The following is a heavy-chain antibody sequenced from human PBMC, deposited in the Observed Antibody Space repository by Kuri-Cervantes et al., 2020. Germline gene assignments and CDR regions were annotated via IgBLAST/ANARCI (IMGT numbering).Heavy chain of an antibody. CDR3: ASGGWYKPGGGIPIPFDY. J-gene: IGHJ4*02. Sequence: GGSLRLSCAASGFTFSSYGMHWVRQAPGKGLEWVAVISYDGSNKYYADSVKGRFTISRDNSKNTLYLQMNSLRAEDTAVYYCASGGWYKPGGGIPIPFDYWGQGTLVTVSS. CDR1: GFTFSSYG. D-gene: IGHD6-19*01. V-gene: IGHV3-30*03. CDR2: ISYDGSNK.